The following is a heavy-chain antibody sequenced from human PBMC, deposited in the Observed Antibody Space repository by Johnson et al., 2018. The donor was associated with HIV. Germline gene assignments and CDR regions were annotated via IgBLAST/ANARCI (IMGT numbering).Heavy chain of an antibody. D-gene: IGHD4-17*01. CDR1: GFTFSSYD. Sequence: VQLVESGGGVVQPGGSLRLSCAASGFTFSSYDMHWVRQVPGKGLEWVAFIRFDGSNKYYADSVKGRFTISRDDSKNTLFLQMNSLRPEDTAVYYCAKERDGAPHDGFDIWGQGTMVTVPS. CDR3: AKERDGAPHDGFDI. J-gene: IGHJ3*02. CDR2: IRFDGSNK. V-gene: IGHV3-30*02.